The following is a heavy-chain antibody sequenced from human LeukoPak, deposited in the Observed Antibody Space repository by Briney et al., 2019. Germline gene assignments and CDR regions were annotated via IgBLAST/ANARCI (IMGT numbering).Heavy chain of an antibody. V-gene: IGHV4-4*07. Sequence: KPSETLSLTCTVSGGSISSYYWSWIRQPAGKGLEWIGRIYTSGSTNYNPSLKSRVTMSVDTSKNQFSLKLSSVTAADTAVYYCARDPCDSSGYYYHWFDPWGQGTLVTVSS. D-gene: IGHD3-22*01. CDR1: GGSISSYY. J-gene: IGHJ5*02. CDR2: IYTSGST. CDR3: ARDPCDSSGYYYHWFDP.